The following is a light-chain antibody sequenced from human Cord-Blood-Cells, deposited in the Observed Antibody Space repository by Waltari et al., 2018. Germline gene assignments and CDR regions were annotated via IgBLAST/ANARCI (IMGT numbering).Light chain of an antibody. V-gene: IGLV2-14*01. J-gene: IGLJ3*02. CDR2: DVS. Sequence: QSALTQHASVYAPPGQSITIPCTRTSSAVGGYNYVSWYQQHPGKAPKRMIYDVSNRPSGVSNRFSGSKSGNTASLTISGLQAEDEADYYCSSYTSSSFWVFGGGTKLTVL. CDR3: SSYTSSSFWV. CDR1: SSAVGGYNY.